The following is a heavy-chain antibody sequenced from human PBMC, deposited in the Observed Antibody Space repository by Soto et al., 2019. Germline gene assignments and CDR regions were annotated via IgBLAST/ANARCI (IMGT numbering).Heavy chain of an antibody. Sequence: QYWSWIRQPPGKGLEWIGEINHSGSTNYNPSLKSRVTISVDTSKNQFSLKLSSVTAADTAVYYCAREKAAAGYDYWGQGTLVS. D-gene: IGHD6-13*01. CDR2: INHSGST. J-gene: IGHJ4*02. V-gene: IGHV4-34*01. CDR1: QY. CDR3: AREKAAAGYDY.